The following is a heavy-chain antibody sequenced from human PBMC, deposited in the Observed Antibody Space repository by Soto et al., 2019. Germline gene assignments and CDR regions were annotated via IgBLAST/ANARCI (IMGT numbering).Heavy chain of an antibody. CDR1: GFMFSSYG. V-gene: IGHV3-23*01. CDR3: AKGADGSGSYDYYYYGMDV. CDR2: ICGSGSST. D-gene: IGHD3-10*01. Sequence: GGSLRLSCAASGFMFSSYGIHWVRQAPGKGLEWVAIICGSGSSTYYADSVKGRFTISRDNSKNTLYLQMNSLRAEDTAVYYCAKGADGSGSYDYYYYGMDVWGQGTTVTVSS. J-gene: IGHJ6*02.